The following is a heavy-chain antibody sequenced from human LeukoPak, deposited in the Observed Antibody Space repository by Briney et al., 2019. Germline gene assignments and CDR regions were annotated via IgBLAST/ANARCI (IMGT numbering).Heavy chain of an antibody. CDR2: ITSSSYI. Sequence: GGSLRLSCAASGFIFSSYSMNWVRQAPGKGLEWVSSITSSSYIYYADSVKGRFTISRDNAKNSLYLQMNSLRAEDTAVYYCARGDSGYDGLNWFDPWGQGTLVTVSS. CDR3: ARGDSGYDGLNWFDP. V-gene: IGHV3-21*01. J-gene: IGHJ5*02. CDR1: GFIFSSYS. D-gene: IGHD5-12*01.